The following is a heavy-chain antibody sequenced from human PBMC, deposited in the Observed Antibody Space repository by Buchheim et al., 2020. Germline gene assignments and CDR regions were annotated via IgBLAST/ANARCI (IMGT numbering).Heavy chain of an antibody. CDR2: LSYDGSNA. J-gene: IGHJ4*02. Sequence: QVQLVESGGGVVQPGRSLRLSCAASGFTFSSYGMHWVRQAPGKGLEWVAVLSYDGSNAYYADSVKGRFTISRDNSKKTVYLQINSLTAEDTAVFYCAKTNYYESSGYIDYCGQGTL. D-gene: IGHD3-22*01. CDR3: AKTNYYESSGYIDY. CDR1: GFTFSSYG. V-gene: IGHV3-30*18.